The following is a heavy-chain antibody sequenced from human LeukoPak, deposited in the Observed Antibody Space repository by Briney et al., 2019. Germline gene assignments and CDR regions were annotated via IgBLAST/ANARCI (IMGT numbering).Heavy chain of an antibody. CDR3: ASQPDAFDI. V-gene: IGHV3-74*01. Sequence: GGSLRLSCAASGYTFSSYGMHWVRQAPGKGLVWVSRINSDGSSTSYADSVKGRFTISRDNAKNSLYLQMNSLRAEDTAVYYCASQPDAFDIWGQGTMVTVSS. J-gene: IGHJ3*02. CDR1: GYTFSSYG. CDR2: INSDGSST.